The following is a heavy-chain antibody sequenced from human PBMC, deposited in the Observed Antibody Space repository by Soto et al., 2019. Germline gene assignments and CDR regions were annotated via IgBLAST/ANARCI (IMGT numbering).Heavy chain of an antibody. J-gene: IGHJ6*02. Sequence: PGGSLRLSCAASGFTFSSYWMSWVRQAPGKGLEWVANIKQDGSEKYYVDSVKGRFTISRDNAKNSLYLQMNSLRAEDTAVYYCARDSSGWRYYYYGMDVWGQGTTVTAP. CDR2: IKQDGSEK. D-gene: IGHD6-19*01. V-gene: IGHV3-7*05. CDR1: GFTFSSYW. CDR3: ARDSSGWRYYYYGMDV.